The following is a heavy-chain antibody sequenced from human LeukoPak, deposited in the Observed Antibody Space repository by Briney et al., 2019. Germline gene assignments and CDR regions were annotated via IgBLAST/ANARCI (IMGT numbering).Heavy chain of an antibody. CDR3: AGAYGNWFDP. CDR2: IYYTGST. CDR1: GGSISSYY. Sequence: SETLSLTCTVSGGSISSYYWNWFRQPPGKGLEWIGYIYYTGSTNYNPSLKSRVTISVDTSKNQFSLKLSSVTAADTAVYYCAGAYGNWFDPWGQGTLVTVSS. J-gene: IGHJ5*02. V-gene: IGHV4-59*12. D-gene: IGHD3-16*01.